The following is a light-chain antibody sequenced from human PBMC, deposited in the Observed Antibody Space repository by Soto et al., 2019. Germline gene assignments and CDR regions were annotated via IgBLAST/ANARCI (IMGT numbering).Light chain of an antibody. Sequence: DIQMTQSPSSLSASVGDRVTITCRASQSISSYLNWYQQKPGKAPKLLIYAASSLQSGVPSGFSGSGSGTDFTLTISSLQPEDFATYYCQLYKNYSWTFGQGTKV. CDR2: AAS. CDR1: QSISSY. V-gene: IGKV1-39*01. CDR3: QLYKNYSWT. J-gene: IGKJ1*01.